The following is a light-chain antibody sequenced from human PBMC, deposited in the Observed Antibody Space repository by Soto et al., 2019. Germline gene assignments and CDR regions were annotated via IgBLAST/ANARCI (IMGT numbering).Light chain of an antibody. CDR1: QSVSTY. V-gene: IGKV3-20*01. CDR2: DAS. Sequence: VLTQSPASLSLSPGERATLSCRASQSVSTYLAWYQQKPGQAPRLLIYDASKRATGIPDRFSGSGSGTDFTLTISRLEPEDFAVYYCQQYGSLSWTFGQGTKVDIK. CDR3: QQYGSLSWT. J-gene: IGKJ1*01.